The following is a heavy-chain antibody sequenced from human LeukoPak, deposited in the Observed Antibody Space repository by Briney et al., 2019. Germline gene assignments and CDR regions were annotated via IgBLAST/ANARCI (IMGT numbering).Heavy chain of an antibody. CDR3: ASSTSLGRPLRTYYYYMDV. CDR2: IIPIFGTA. V-gene: IGHV1-69*13. Sequence: EASVKVSCKASGGTFSSYAISWVRQAPGQGLEWMGGIIPIFGTANYAQKFQGRVTITADESTSTAYMELSSLRSEDTAVYYCASSTSLGRPLRTYYYYMDVWGKGTTVTVSS. J-gene: IGHJ6*03. D-gene: IGHD2-2*01. CDR1: GGTFSSYA.